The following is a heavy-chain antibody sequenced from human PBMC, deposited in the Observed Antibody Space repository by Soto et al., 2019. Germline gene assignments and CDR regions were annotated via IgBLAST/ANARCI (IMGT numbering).Heavy chain of an antibody. D-gene: IGHD3-22*01. CDR3: AKGGPPSPVVVRKYYFDY. CDR2: ISGSGGST. Sequence: PGGSLRLSCAASGFTFSSYAMSWVRQAPGKGLEWVSAISGSGGSTYYADSVKGRFTISRDNSKNTLYLQMNSLRAEDTAVYYCAKGGPPSPVVVRKYYFDYWGQGTLVTVSS. J-gene: IGHJ4*02. V-gene: IGHV3-23*01. CDR1: GFTFSSYA.